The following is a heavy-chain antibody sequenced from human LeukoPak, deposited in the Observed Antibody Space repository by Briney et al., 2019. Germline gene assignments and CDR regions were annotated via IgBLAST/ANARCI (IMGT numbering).Heavy chain of an antibody. CDR2: ISWNSGSI. Sequence: GGSLRLSCAASGFTFDDYAMHWVRQAPGKGLEWVSGISWNSGSIVYADSVKGRFTISRDNAKNSLYLQMNSLRAEDTALYYCAKGDRYGSSGYYSGHFDYWGQGTLVTVSS. CDR3: AKGDRYGSSGYYSGHFDY. CDR1: GFTFDDYA. J-gene: IGHJ4*02. V-gene: IGHV3-9*01. D-gene: IGHD3-22*01.